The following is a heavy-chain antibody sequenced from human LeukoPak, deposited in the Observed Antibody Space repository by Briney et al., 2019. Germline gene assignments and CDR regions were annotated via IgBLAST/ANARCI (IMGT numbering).Heavy chain of an antibody. CDR2: ISSSGSTT. CDR3: ARYFAS. J-gene: IGHJ4*02. V-gene: IGHV3-48*02. Sequence: GGSLRLSCAASGFIFSNYSMNWVRQAPGKGLEWVSYISSSGSTTSYADSVKGRFNISRDNAKNSLFLLMNSLRDEDTAVYFCARYFASWGQGTLVTVSS. CDR1: GFIFSNYS.